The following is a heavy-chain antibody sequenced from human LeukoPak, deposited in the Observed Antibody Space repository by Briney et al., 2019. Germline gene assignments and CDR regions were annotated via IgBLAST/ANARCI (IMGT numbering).Heavy chain of an antibody. CDR2: IYYSGST. Sequence: SQTLSLTCTVSGGYISSGGYYWSWIRQPPGKGLEWIGYIYYSGSTYYNPSLKSRVTISVDTSKNQFSLKLSSVTAADTAVYYCARQILLWFGEPGPFDYWGQGTLVTVSS. CDR3: ARQILLWFGEPGPFDY. J-gene: IGHJ4*02. V-gene: IGHV4-31*03. CDR1: GGYISSGGYY. D-gene: IGHD3-10*01.